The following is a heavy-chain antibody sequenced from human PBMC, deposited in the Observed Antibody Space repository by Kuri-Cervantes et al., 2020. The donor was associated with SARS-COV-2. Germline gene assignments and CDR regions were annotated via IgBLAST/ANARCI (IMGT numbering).Heavy chain of an antibody. CDR2: INHSGST. CDR1: GGSFSGYY. J-gene: IGHJ6*03. V-gene: IGHV4-34*01. Sequence: SQTLSLTCAVCGGSFSGYYWSWIRQPPGKGLEWIGEINHSGSTNYNPSLKSRVTISVDTSKNQFSLKLSSVTAADTAVYYCARDVYRDYYYYMDVWGKGTTVTVSS. CDR3: ARDVYRDYYYYMDV. D-gene: IGHD4-11*01.